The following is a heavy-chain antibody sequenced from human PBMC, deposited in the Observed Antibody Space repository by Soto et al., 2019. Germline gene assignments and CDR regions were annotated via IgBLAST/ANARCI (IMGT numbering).Heavy chain of an antibody. CDR3: ARDDSHLYTIFGVVHIDY. CDR1: GFTFSSYS. Sequence: PGGSLRLSCAASGFTFSSYSMNWVRQAPGKGLEWVSYISSSSSTIYYADSVKGRFTISRDNAKNSLYLQMNSLRDEDTAVYYCARDDSHLYTIFGVVHIDYWGQGTLVTVSS. J-gene: IGHJ4*02. V-gene: IGHV3-48*02. D-gene: IGHD3-3*01. CDR2: ISSSSSTI.